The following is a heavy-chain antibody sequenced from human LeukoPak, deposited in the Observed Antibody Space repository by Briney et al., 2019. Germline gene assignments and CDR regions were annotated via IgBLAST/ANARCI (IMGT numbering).Heavy chain of an antibody. CDR3: ARTRRHMTTFGGVIVGAHDY. CDR1: GGTFSSYA. D-gene: IGHD3-16*02. CDR2: TIPFFGTA. V-gene: IGHV1-69*06. Sequence: ASVKVSCKASGGTFSSYAISWVRQAPGQGLEWMGGTIPFFGTAYYAQKFQGRVTITADKSTSTAYMELSSLRSEDTAVYYCARTRRHMTTFGGVIVGAHDYWGQGTLVTVSS. J-gene: IGHJ4*02.